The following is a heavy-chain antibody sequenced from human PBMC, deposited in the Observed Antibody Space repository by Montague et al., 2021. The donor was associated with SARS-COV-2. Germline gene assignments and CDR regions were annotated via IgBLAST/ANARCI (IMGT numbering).Heavy chain of an antibody. CDR3: ARRSYDILTGYSIPNWFDP. D-gene: IGHD3-9*01. CDR1: GGSISSSSYY. V-gene: IGHV4-39*01. CDR2: IYYSGST. Sequence: SETLSLTCTVSGGSISSSSYYWGWIRQPPGKGLEWIGSIYYSGSTYYNPSLKSRVTISVDTSKSQFSLKLSSATAADTAVYYCARRSYDILTGYSIPNWFDPWGQGTLVTVSS. J-gene: IGHJ5*02.